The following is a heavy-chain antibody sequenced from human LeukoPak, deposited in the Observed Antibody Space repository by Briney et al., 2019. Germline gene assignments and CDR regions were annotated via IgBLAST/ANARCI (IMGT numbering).Heavy chain of an antibody. CDR3: ARAYYDGSGYSEVFDY. CDR2: ISAYNGNT. Sequence: GASVKVSCKASGYTFTSYGISWVRQAPGQGLEWMGWISAYNGNTNYAQKLQGRVTMTTDTSTSTAYMELSSLRSEDTAVYYCARAYYDGSGYSEVFDYWGQGTLVTVSS. D-gene: IGHD3-22*01. J-gene: IGHJ4*02. CDR1: GYTFTSYG. V-gene: IGHV1-18*01.